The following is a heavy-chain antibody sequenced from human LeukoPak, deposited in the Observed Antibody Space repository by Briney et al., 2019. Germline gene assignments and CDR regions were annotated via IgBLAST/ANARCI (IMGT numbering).Heavy chain of an antibody. J-gene: IGHJ4*02. D-gene: IGHD3-9*01. CDR2: IWQIGTTR. Sequence: GGSLRLSCAASGFTFTSYSMSWVRQVPGKGLGWLSHIWQIGTTRYYADSVKGRFTISRDNARNSLFLQMNSLRDEDTAVYYCARDQDWAFDYWGQGTLVTVSS. CDR3: ARDQDWAFDY. V-gene: IGHV3-48*02. CDR1: GFTFTSYS.